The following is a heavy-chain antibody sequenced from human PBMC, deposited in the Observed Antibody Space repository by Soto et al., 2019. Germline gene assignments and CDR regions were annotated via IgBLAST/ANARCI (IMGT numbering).Heavy chain of an antibody. D-gene: IGHD6-13*01. CDR3: ARDDIAAADY. V-gene: IGHV3-23*01. CDR1: GFTFNRYT. J-gene: IGHJ4*02. CDR2: ISSGGGST. Sequence: GGSLRLSCAASGFTFNRYTMIWVRQAPGKGLEWVSGISSGGGSTYYADSVKGRFSISRDNSMNTLYLQMDSLRADDTAVYYCARDDIAAADYWGQGTLVTVSS.